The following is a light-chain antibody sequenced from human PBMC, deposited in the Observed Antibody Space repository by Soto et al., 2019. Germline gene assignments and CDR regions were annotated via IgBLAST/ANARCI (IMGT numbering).Light chain of an antibody. Sequence: DIQMTQSPSTLSASVGDRVTITCRASQSISSWLAWYQQKPGKAPKLLIYKASTLESGVPSRFSGRGSGTAFPLTISSLQPDDFATYYCQQSFTFGPGTKVDIK. CDR3: QQSFT. CDR1: QSISSW. J-gene: IGKJ3*01. CDR2: KAS. V-gene: IGKV1-5*03.